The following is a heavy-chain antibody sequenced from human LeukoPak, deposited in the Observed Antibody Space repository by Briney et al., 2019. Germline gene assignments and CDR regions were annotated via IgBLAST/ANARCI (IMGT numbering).Heavy chain of an antibody. CDR2: IYYSGST. CDR1: GGSISRSSYY. V-gene: IGHV4-39*01. Sequence: SETLSLTCTVSGGSISRSSYYWGWIRQPPGKGLEWIGSIYYSGSTYYNPSLKSRVTISVDTSKNQFSLKLSSVTAADTAVYYCARPHEDDIRDYYYMDVWGKGTTVTVSS. D-gene: IGHD3-9*01. J-gene: IGHJ6*03. CDR3: ARPHEDDIRDYYYMDV.